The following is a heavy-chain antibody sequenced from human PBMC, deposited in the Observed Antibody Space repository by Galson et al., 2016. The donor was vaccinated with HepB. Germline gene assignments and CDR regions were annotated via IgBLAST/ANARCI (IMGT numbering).Heavy chain of an antibody. D-gene: IGHD2/OR15-2a*01. Sequence: SLRLSCAASGFTFSGYDMHWVRQVTGNGLEWVSGIGSAGDTYYPDSVKGRFTISRENAKNSFYLQMSSLRGEDTAVYYCARGVVEVLGKYYFDYWGQGTLVTVSS. CDR1: GFTFSGYD. CDR2: IGSAGDT. V-gene: IGHV3-13*01. CDR3: ARGVVEVLGKYYFDY. J-gene: IGHJ4*02.